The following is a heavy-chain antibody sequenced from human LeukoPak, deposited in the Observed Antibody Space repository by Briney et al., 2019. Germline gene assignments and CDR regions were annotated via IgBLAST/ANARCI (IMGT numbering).Heavy chain of an antibody. CDR2: IYSGGTT. CDR1: GFTVSSNY. D-gene: IGHD3-22*01. CDR3: ARDMYYYDSSGYSPGAFDI. J-gene: IGHJ3*02. Sequence: GGSLRLSCAASGFTVSSNYMNWVRQAPGKGLEWVSVIYSGGTTYYGDFAKGRFIISRDISKNTLYLEMNRLRVEDSAVYYCARDMYYYDSSGYSPGAFDIWGQGTMVTVSS. V-gene: IGHV3-66*01.